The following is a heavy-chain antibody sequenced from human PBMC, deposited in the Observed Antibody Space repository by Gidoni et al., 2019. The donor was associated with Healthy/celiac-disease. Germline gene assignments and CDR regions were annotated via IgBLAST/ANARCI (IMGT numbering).Heavy chain of an antibody. D-gene: IGHD3-22*01. CDR2: IYYSGST. Sequence: QLQLQESGPGLVKPSETLSLTCTVSGGSIRSSSYYWGWIRQPPGKGLEWIGSIYYSGSTYYNPSLKSRVTISVDTSKNQFSLKLSSVTAADTAVYYCASSQYDSSGYYLPYYGMDVWGQGTTVTVSS. CDR3: ASSQYDSSGYYLPYYGMDV. CDR1: GGSIRSSSYY. V-gene: IGHV4-39*01. J-gene: IGHJ6*02.